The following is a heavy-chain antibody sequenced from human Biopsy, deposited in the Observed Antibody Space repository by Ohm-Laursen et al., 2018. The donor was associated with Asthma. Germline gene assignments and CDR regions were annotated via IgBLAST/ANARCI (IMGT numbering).Heavy chain of an antibody. Sequence: SLRLSCAASGFEFDEYTMHWVRQAPGKGLEWVSGISCNSATIGYADSVEGRFTISRDNAKNSVFLHMDSLRPEDTAFYYCAKVRSDWVITESFDYWGQGVLVTVSS. D-gene: IGHD3-22*01. CDR2: ISCNSATI. V-gene: IGHV3-9*01. CDR1: GFEFDEYT. CDR3: AKVRSDWVITESFDY. J-gene: IGHJ4*02.